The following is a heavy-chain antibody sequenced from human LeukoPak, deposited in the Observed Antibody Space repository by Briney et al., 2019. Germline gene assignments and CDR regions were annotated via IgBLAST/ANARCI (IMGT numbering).Heavy chain of an antibody. V-gene: IGHV3-48*03. CDR1: GFTFSSYE. Sequence: AGGSLRLSCAASGFTFSSYEMNWVRQAPGKGLEWVSYIRSYDSTIYYADSVKGRFTISRDNAKNSLYLQMNSLRAEDTAVYYCASKYSNHIPGSSYFDYWGQGTLVTVSS. D-gene: IGHD4-11*01. CDR3: ASKYSNHIPGSSYFDY. J-gene: IGHJ4*02. CDR2: IRSYDSTI.